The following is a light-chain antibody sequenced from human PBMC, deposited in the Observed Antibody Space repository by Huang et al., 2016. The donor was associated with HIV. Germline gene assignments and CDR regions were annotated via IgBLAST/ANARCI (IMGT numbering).Light chain of an antibody. CDR2: AAS. CDR3: QQSYSSPHT. J-gene: IGKJ2*01. V-gene: IGKV1-39*01. CDR1: QSTSTY. Sequence: DIQMTQSPSSLSAAVGDRVTITCRASQSTSTYLNWYQHQPGKAPKLLIFAASSWQSGVPSRFSGSGSETDFTLTISSLQREDFATYYCQQSYSSPHTFGQGTKLEIK.